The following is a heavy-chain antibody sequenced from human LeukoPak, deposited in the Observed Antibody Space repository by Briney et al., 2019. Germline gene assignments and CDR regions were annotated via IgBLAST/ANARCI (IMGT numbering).Heavy chain of an antibody. D-gene: IGHD1-26*01. CDR2: ISSSGSTI. CDR1: GFTFSSYA. V-gene: IGHV3-48*03. CDR3: ARSLGGAYYYGMDV. J-gene: IGHJ6*02. Sequence: GGSLRLSCVASGFTFSSYAMHWVRQAPGKGLEWVSYISSSGSTIYYADSVKGRFTISRDNAKNLLYLQMNSLRAEDTAVYYCARSLGGAYYYGMDVWGQGTTVTVSS.